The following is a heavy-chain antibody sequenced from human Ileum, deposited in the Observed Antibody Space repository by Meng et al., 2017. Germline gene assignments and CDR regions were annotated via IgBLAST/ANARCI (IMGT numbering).Heavy chain of an antibody. CDR3: AGATIRTYYYGSGSYYFTK. V-gene: IGHV4-34*01. J-gene: IGHJ4*02. CDR2: INHSGST. Sequence: QCGVCLVNPSEPLSLTVAVYEGSFSGYFGGWIRQPPGNGLEWIGEINHSGSTNYNPSLKGRVTISVDTSKSQFSLRLNPVTAADTALYYCAGATIRTYYYGSGSYYFTKWGQGTLVTVSS. CDR1: EGSFSGYF. D-gene: IGHD3-10*01.